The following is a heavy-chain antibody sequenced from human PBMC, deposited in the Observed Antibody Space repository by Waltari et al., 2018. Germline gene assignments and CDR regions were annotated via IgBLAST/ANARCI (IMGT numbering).Heavy chain of an antibody. CDR1: GYIFTNYA. J-gene: IGHJ5*02. CDR3: AREVVPPARVVVNWFDP. V-gene: IGHV7-4-1*02. CDR2: INTNTRNP. Sequence: QVQLVQSGSELKKPGASVKVSCKASGYIFTNYAIIWVRQTPGQGLELMGWINTNTRNPTYVQGFTGRFVFSLDTSVNTAYLQINNLKAEDTAIYYCAREVVPPARVVVNWFDPWGQGTLVTVSS. D-gene: IGHD2-2*01.